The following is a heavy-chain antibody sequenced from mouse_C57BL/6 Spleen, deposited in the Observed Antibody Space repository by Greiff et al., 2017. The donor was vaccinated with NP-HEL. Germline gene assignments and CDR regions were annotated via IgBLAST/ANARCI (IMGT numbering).Heavy chain of an antibody. CDR3: ARTDYYGSSYPTWFAY. D-gene: IGHD1-1*01. CDR2: ISYDGSN. V-gene: IGHV3-6*01. J-gene: IGHJ3*01. Sequence: DVQLQESGPGLVKPSQSLSLTCSVTGYSITSGYYWNWIRQFPGNKLEWMGYISYDGSNNYNPSLKNRISITRDTSKNQFFLKLNSVTTEDTATYYCARTDYYGSSYPTWFAYWGQGTLVTVAA. CDR1: GYSITSGYY.